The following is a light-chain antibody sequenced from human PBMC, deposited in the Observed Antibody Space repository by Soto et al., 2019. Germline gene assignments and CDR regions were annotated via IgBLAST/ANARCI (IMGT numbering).Light chain of an antibody. J-gene: IGKJ1*01. Sequence: IFLTRSHSPLSFSPGERPTLSCRASQSVSSNLARYQQKPGQAPRLVIYGASSRATGIPDRFSGSGSGTDFTLTISRLEPEDFAVYYCQQYGTSPRTFGQGTKVDIK. CDR3: QQYGTSPRT. V-gene: IGKV3-20*01. CDR2: GAS. CDR1: QSVSSN.